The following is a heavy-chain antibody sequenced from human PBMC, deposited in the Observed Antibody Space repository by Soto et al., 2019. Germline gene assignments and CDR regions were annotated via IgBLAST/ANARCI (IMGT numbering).Heavy chain of an antibody. J-gene: IGHJ4*02. CDR2: IIPIFGTA. Sequence: GASVKFYCKASGGTFSSYAISWVRQAPGQGLEWMGGIIPIFGTANYAQKFQGRVTITADESTSTAYMELSSLRSEDTAVYYCARDRSGYSSGWYYFDYWGQGTLVTVSS. CDR3: ARDRSGYSSGWYYFDY. V-gene: IGHV1-69*13. D-gene: IGHD6-19*01. CDR1: GGTFSSYA.